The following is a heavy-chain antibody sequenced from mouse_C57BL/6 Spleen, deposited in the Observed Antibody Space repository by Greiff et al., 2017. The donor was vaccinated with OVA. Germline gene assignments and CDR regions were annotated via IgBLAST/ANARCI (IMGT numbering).Heavy chain of an antibody. CDR1: GFTFSSYA. V-gene: IGHV5-4*01. Sequence: EVKVVESGGGLVKPGGSLKLSCAASGFTFSSYAMSWVRQTPEKRLEWVATISDGGSYTYYPDNVKGRFTISRDNAKNNLYLQMSHLKSEDTAMYYCARDLYDYRFAYWGQGTLVTVSA. J-gene: IGHJ3*01. CDR3: ARDLYDYRFAY. D-gene: IGHD2-4*01. CDR2: ISDGGSYT.